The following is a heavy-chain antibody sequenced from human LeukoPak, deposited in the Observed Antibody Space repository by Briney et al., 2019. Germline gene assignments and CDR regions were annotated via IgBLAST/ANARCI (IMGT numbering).Heavy chain of an antibody. D-gene: IGHD2-15*01. CDR2: INHSGST. CDR1: GGSFSGYY. CDR3: ARRCSGGTLDY. V-gene: IGHV4-34*01. Sequence: SETLSLTCAVYGGSFSGYYWSWIRQPPGKGLEWIGEINHSGSTNYNPSLKSRVTISVDTSKNQFSLKLSSVTAADTAVYYCARRCSGGTLDYWGQGTLVTVSS. J-gene: IGHJ4*02.